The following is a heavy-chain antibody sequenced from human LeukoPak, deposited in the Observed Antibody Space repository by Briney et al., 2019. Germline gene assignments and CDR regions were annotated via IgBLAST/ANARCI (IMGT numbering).Heavy chain of an antibody. CDR2: VSYDGSNK. V-gene: IGHV3-30*04. J-gene: IGHJ4*02. CDR3: ARDGREAYCSVGSCYETPYFDF. D-gene: IGHD2-15*01. Sequence: GGSLRLSCAASGFTFSRYAINWVRQAPGKGPEWPAVVSYDGSNKYYAESVRGRFTVSRDNSKNTLSLQMNSLRDEDAAVYYCARDGREAYCSVGSCYETPYFDFWGQGARVTVSS. CDR1: GFTFSRYA.